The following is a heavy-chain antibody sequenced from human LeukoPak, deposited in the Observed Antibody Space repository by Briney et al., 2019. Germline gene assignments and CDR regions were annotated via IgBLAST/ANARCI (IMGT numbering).Heavy chain of an antibody. J-gene: IGHJ2*01. V-gene: IGHV3-13*04. D-gene: IGHD6-6*01. CDR3: ARWRSTSWYFDL. Sequence: GGSLRLSCAASGFTFSSYDMHWVRQATGKGLEWVSAIGTAGDTYYPGSVKGRFTISRENAKNSLYLQMNGLRAGDTAVYYCARWRSTSWYFDLWGRGTLITVSS. CDR2: IGTAGDT. CDR1: GFTFSSYD.